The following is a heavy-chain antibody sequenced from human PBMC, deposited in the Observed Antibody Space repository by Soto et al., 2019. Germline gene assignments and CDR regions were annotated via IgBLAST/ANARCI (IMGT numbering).Heavy chain of an antibody. Sequence: GASVKVSCKASGYTFTSYYMHWVRQAPGQGLEWMGIINPSGGSTSYAQKFQGRVTMTRDTSTSTVYMELSSLRSEDTAVYYCARADLWFGELFRHYFDYWGQGTLVTVSS. CDR1: GYTFTSYY. V-gene: IGHV1-46*01. D-gene: IGHD3-10*01. CDR3: ARADLWFGELFRHYFDY. CDR2: INPSGGST. J-gene: IGHJ4*02.